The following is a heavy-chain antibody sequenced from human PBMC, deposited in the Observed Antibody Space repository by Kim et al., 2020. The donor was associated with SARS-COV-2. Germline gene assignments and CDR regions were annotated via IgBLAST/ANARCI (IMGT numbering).Heavy chain of an antibody. Sequence: GRFTISRDNSKNTLYLQMNSLGAEDTAVYYCARDGRGAGYCSSTSCYPDYWGQGTLVTVSS. V-gene: IGHV3-66*01. CDR3: ARDGRGAGYCSSTSCYPDY. J-gene: IGHJ4*02. D-gene: IGHD2-2*01.